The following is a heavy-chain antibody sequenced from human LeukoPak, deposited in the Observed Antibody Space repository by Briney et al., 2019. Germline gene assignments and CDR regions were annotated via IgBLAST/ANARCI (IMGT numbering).Heavy chain of an antibody. CDR2: LRNDGRSK. D-gene: IGHD6-13*01. CDR1: GFIFSNYD. J-gene: IGHJ5*02. CDR3: ARDLASTGTQGWFDP. V-gene: IGHV3-30*02. Sequence: PGGSLRLSCAASGFIFSNYDMHWVRQAPGKGLEWVASLRNDGRSKYYADSVKGRFTISTGNSKNTLHLLMNSLRVEDTAVYYCARDLASTGTQGWFDPWGQGTLVIVSS.